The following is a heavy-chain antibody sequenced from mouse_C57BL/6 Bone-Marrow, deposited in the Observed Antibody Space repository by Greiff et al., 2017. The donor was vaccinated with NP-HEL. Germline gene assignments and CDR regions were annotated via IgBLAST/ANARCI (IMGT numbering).Heavy chain of an antibody. CDR1: GFNIKDYY. V-gene: IGHV14-2*01. D-gene: IGHD1-1*01. J-gene: IGHJ2*01. CDR2: IDPEDGET. CDR3: ARWAVVAPADY. Sequence: VQLKESGAELVKPGASVKLSCTASGFNIKDYYMHWVKQRTEQGLEWIGRIDPEDGETKYAPKFQGKATITSTTSTNTAYLQLSSLTSEDTAVDYYARWAVVAPADYWGQGTTLTVSS.